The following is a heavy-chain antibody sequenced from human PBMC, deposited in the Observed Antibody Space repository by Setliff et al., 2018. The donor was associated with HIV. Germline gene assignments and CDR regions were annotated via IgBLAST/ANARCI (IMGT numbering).Heavy chain of an antibody. J-gene: IGHJ4*02. V-gene: IGHV3-13*01. CDR2: VGTASDT. CDR1: GFTFSDSD. CDR3: ARGGPPLEWSKYYFDF. D-gene: IGHD3-3*01. Sequence: GGSLRLSCAASGFTFSDSDMHWVRKVSGQGLEWVAGVGTASDTFYPDAVKGRFTISRDNAHNSFYLQMNNLRAGGTAVYYCARGGPPLEWSKYYFDFWGQGILVTVSS.